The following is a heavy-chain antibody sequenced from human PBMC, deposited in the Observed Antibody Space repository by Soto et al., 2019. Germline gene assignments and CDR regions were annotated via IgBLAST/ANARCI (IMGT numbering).Heavy chain of an antibody. V-gene: IGHV3-33*01. J-gene: IGHJ4*02. Sequence: GGSLRLSCAASGFTFSSYGMHWVRQAPGKGLEWVAVIWYDGSNKYYADSVKGRFTISRDNSKNTLYLQMNSLRAEDTAVYYCARDPYYDYVWGSSVYFDYWGQGTLVTVSS. CDR2: IWYDGSNK. CDR1: GFTFSSYG. CDR3: ARDPYYDYVWGSSVYFDY. D-gene: IGHD3-16*01.